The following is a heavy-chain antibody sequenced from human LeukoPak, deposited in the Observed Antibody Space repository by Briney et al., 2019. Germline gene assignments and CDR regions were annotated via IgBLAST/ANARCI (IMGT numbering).Heavy chain of an antibody. CDR1: GGSISSYY. V-gene: IGHV4-59*01. Sequence: SETLSLTCTVSGGSISSYYWSWIRQPPGKGLEWIGYIYYSGSTNYNPSLKSRVTISVDTSKNQFSLKLSSVTAADMAVYYCARGPRGYSYGYAGYVDYWGQGTLVTVS. CDR3: ARGPRGYSYGYAGYVDY. CDR2: IYYSGST. D-gene: IGHD5-18*01. J-gene: IGHJ4*02.